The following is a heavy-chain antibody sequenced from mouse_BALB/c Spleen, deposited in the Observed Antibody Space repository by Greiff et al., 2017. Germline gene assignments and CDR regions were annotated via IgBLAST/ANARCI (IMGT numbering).Heavy chain of an antibody. Sequence: VQLKQSGPELVKPGASVKISCKASGYSFTGYFMNWVKQSHGKSLEWIGSINPYNGDTFYNQKFKGKATLTVDKSSSTAHMELLSLTSEDSAVYYCGRGGDYDYDGAWFAYWGQGTLVTVSA. D-gene: IGHD2-4*01. V-gene: IGHV1-37*01. CDR3: GRGGDYDYDGAWFAY. J-gene: IGHJ3*01. CDR1: GYSFTGYF. CDR2: INPYNGDT.